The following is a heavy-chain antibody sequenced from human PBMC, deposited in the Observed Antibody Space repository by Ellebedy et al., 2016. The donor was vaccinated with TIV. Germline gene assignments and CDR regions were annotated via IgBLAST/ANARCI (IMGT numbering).Heavy chain of an antibody. CDR1: GFTFSSYS. J-gene: IGHJ4*02. V-gene: IGHV3-30*02. D-gene: IGHD6-19*01. CDR2: IRYDGSNK. CDR3: AKDRRMGIAVAFDY. Sequence: GESLKISCAASGFTFSSYSMNWVRHAPGKGLEWVAFIRYDGSNKYYADSVKGRFTISRDNSKNTLYLQMNSLRAEDTAVYYCAKDRRMGIAVAFDYWGQGTLVTVSS.